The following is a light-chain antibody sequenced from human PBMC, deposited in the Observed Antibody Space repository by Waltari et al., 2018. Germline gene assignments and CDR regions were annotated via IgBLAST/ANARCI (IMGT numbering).Light chain of an antibody. V-gene: IGKV3-11*01. Sequence: EIVLTQYPATLTLSPGERATLSCRASQSVSSYLAWYQQRPGQAPRLLIYAASNRATGLPSRFVCRESGTAFSLTPCILEPEDFSVYYCHQRSIWPPMSTFCQGSPLE. CDR1: QSVSSY. CDR2: AAS. CDR3: HQRSIWPPMST. J-gene: IGKJ2*01.